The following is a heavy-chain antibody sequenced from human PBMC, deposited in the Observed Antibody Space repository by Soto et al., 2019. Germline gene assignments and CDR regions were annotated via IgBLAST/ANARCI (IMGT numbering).Heavy chain of an antibody. V-gene: IGHV1-2*02. CDR2: INPNSGGT. CDR1: GYTFTGYY. J-gene: IGHJ6*02. D-gene: IGHD6-19*01. CDR3: ARDFASPVGWFYYYYGMDV. Sequence: GASVKVSCKASGYTFTGYYMHWVRQAPGQGLEWMGWINPNSGGTNYAQKFQGRVTMTRDTSISTAYMELSRLRSDDTAVYYCARDFASPVGWFYYYYGMDVWGQGTTVTVSS.